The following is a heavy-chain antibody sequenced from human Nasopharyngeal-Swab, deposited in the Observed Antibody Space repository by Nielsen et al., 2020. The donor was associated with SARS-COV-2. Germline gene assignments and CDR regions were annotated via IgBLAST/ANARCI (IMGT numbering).Heavy chain of an antibody. D-gene: IGHD2-15*01. CDR3: ARAILSQRGWGYYMDV. CDR1: GGTFSSYA. Sequence: SVKVSCKASGGTFSSYAISWVRQAPGQGLEWMGGIIPIFGTANYAQKFQGRVTITADESTSTAYMELGSLRSEDTAVYYCARAILSQRGWGYYMDVWGKGTTVTVSS. V-gene: IGHV1-69*13. CDR2: IIPIFGTA. J-gene: IGHJ6*03.